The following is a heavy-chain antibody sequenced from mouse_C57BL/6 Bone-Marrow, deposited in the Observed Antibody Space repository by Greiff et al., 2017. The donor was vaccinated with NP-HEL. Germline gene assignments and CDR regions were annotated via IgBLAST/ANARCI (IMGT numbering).Heavy chain of an antibody. CDR3: GSSYYCGSPWFAY. J-gene: IGHJ3*01. Sequence: EVQLVESGGGLVKPGGSLKLSCAASGFTFSDYGMHWVRQAPEKGLEWVAYISSGSSTIYYADTVKGRFTISRDNAKNTLFLQMTSLRSEDTAMYSCGSSYYCGSPWFAYWGQGTLVTVSA. CDR2: ISSGSSTI. D-gene: IGHD1-1*01. V-gene: IGHV5-17*01. CDR1: GFTFSDYG.